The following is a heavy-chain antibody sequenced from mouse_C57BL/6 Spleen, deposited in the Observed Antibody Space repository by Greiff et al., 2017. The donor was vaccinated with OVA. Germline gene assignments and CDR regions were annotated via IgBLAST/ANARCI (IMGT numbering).Heavy chain of an antibody. Sequence: VQLQQSGPGLVQPSQSLSITCTVSGFSLTSYGVHWVRQSPGKGLEWLGVIWSGGSTDYNAAFISRLSISKDNSKSQVFFKMNSLQADDTAIYYCARKPITTVVGGDAMDYWGQGTSVTVSS. D-gene: IGHD1-1*01. CDR3: ARKPITTVVGGDAMDY. J-gene: IGHJ4*01. CDR1: GFSLTSYG. CDR2: IWSGGST. V-gene: IGHV2-2*01.